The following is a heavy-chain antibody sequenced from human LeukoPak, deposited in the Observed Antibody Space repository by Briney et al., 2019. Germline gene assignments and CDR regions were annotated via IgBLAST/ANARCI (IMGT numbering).Heavy chain of an antibody. J-gene: IGHJ1*01. CDR3: ARPNYDSSGYYLAEYFQH. CDR1: GYTFTSYG. CDR2: IIPIFGTA. Sequence: SVKVSCKASGYTFTSYGISWVRQAPGQGLEWMGGIIPIFGTANYAQKFQGRVTITADESTSTAYMELSSLRSEDTAVYYCARPNYDSSGYYLAEYFQHWGQGTLVTVSS. V-gene: IGHV1-69*13. D-gene: IGHD3-22*01.